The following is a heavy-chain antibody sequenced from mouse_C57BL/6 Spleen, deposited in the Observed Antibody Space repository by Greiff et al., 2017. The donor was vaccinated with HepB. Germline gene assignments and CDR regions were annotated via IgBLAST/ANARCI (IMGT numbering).Heavy chain of an antibody. D-gene: IGHD2-4*01. CDR2: INPNNGGT. CDR3: ARGDYDVAWFAY. Sequence: VQLKESGPELVKPGASVKISCKASGYTFTDYYMNWVKQSHGKSLEWIGDINPNNGGTSYNQKFKGKATLTVDKSSSTAYMELRSLTSEDSAVYYCARGDYDVAWFAYWGQGTLVTVSA. V-gene: IGHV1-26*01. CDR1: GYTFTDYY. J-gene: IGHJ3*01.